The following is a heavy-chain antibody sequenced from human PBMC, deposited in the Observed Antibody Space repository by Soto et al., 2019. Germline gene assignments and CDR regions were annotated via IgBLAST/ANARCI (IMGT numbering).Heavy chain of an antibody. CDR3: ARGTRTHDS. CDR1: GYTFTSYD. J-gene: IGHJ4*02. D-gene: IGHD1-1*01. Sequence: QVQLVQSGAEVKKPGASVKVSCKASGYTFTSYDINWVRQATGQGHEWMGWKNPNSGNTGYAQKFQGRVTMTRNTCITTAYMELSSLTSEDTALYYCARGTRTHDSWGQGTLVTVSS. V-gene: IGHV1-8*01. CDR2: KNPNSGNT.